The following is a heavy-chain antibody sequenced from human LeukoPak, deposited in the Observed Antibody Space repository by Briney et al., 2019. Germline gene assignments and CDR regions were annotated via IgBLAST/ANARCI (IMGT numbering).Heavy chain of an antibody. D-gene: IGHD6-13*01. CDR3: ARGRNIIAAVASAAFDI. J-gene: IGHJ3*02. CDR1: GYTFTGYY. Sequence: ASVKVSCKASGYTFTGYYMHWVRQAPGQGLEWMGWINPNSGGTNYAQKFQGWVTMTRDTSISTAYMELSRLRSDDTAVYYCARGRNIIAAVASAAFDIWGQGTMVTVSS. V-gene: IGHV1-2*04. CDR2: INPNSGGT.